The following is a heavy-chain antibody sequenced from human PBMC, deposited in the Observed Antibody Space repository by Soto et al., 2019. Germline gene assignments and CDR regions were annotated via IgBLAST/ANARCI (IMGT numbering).Heavy chain of an antibody. V-gene: IGHV3-30-3*01. CDR2: ISYDGSNK. Sequence: QVQLVESGGGVVQPGRSLRLSCAASGFTFSSYAMHWVRQAPGKGLEWVAVISYDGSNKYYADSVKGRFTISRDNSKNTLYLQMNSLRAEDTAVYYCARDSTQLLGGYSYGSPSWFDPWGQGTLVTGSS. CDR1: GFTFSSYA. J-gene: IGHJ5*02. D-gene: IGHD5-18*01. CDR3: ARDSTQLLGGYSYGSPSWFDP.